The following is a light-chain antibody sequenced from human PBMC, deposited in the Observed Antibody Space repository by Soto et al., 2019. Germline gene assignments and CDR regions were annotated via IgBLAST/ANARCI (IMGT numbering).Light chain of an antibody. J-gene: IGKJ1*01. V-gene: IGKV3-20*01. Sequence: EIVLPQSPGTLSLSPGERATLSCRASQSVSSSYLAWYQQKPGQAPRLLIYGASSRATGIPDRFGGSGSGTDFTLTISRLEPEDFAVYYCQQYNDWPPGEAFGQGTKVDIK. CDR3: QQYNDWPPGEA. CDR1: QSVSSSY. CDR2: GAS.